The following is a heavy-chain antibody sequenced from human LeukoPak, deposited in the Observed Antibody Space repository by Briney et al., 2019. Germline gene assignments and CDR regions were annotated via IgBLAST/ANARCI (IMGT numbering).Heavy chain of an antibody. J-gene: IGHJ6*03. V-gene: IGHV4-34*01. D-gene: IGHD3-9*01. CDR1: GGSFSGYY. CDR2: INHSGST. CDR3: ARDRQLRYFDWLLRGFYMDV. Sequence: PSETLSLTCAVYGGSFSGYYWSWIRQPPGKGLEWIGEINHSGSTNYNPSLKGRVTISVDTSKNQFSLKLSSVTAADTAVYYCARDRQLRYFDWLLRGFYMDVWGKGTTVTVSS.